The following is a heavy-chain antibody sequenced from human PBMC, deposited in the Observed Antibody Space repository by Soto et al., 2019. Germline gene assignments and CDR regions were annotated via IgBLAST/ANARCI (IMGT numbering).Heavy chain of an antibody. V-gene: IGHV1-69*13. CDR3: ARMYVYGDSPGDFDY. D-gene: IGHD4-17*01. CDR2: IIPIFGTA. CDR1: GGTFSSYA. Sequence: ASVKLSCKASGGTFSSYAISWVRQAPGQGLEWMGGIIPIFGTANYAQKFQGRVTITADESTSTAYMELSSLRSEDTAVYYCARMYVYGDSPGDFDYWGQGPLVTLS. J-gene: IGHJ4*02.